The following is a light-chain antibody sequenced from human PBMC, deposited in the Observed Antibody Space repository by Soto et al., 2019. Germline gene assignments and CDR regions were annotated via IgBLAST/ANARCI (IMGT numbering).Light chain of an antibody. CDR1: SSDVGGYND. J-gene: IGLJ1*01. CDR2: EVS. CDR3: SSYTSSSTLYV. V-gene: IGLV2-14*01. Sequence: QSALTQPASVSGSPGQSITISCTGTSSDVGGYNDVSWYQQHPGKAPKLMIYEVSNRPAGGSNRSSGSKSGNTASLTLSGLQAEDEAEYYCSSYTSSSTLYVFGTGTKVTVL.